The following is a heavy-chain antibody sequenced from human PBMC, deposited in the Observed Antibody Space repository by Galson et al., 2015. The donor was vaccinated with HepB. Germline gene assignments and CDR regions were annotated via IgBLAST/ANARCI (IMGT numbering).Heavy chain of an antibody. CDR3: TREAVLLWFGELN. CDR2: IRGKAYGGTA. CDR1: GFTFGDYA. V-gene: IGHV3-49*03. Sequence: SLRLSCAASGFTFGDYAMSWFRQAPGKGLEWVGFIRGKAYGGTAEYAASMKGRFTISRDDSKSIAYLQMNSLKTEDTAVYYCTREAVLLWFGELNWGQGTLVTVSS. D-gene: IGHD3-10*01. J-gene: IGHJ4*02.